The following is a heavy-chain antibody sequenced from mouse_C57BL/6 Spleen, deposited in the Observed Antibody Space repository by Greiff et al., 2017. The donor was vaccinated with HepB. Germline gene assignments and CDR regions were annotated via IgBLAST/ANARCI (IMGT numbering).Heavy chain of an antibody. V-gene: IGHV3-6*01. CDR3: AREGR. Sequence: DVKLQESGPGLVKPSQSLSLTCSVTGYSITSGYYWNWIRQFPGNKLEWMGYISYDGSNNYNPSLKNRISITRDTSKNQFFLKLNSVTTEDTATYYCAREGRWGQGTSVTVSS. J-gene: IGHJ4*01. CDR2: ISYDGSN. CDR1: GYSITSGYY.